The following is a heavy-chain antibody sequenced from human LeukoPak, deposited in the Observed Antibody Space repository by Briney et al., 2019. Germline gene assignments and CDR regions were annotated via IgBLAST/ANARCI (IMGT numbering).Heavy chain of an antibody. CDR2: IYSGGNT. J-gene: IGHJ4*02. V-gene: IGHV3-53*01. D-gene: IGHD6-13*01. Sequence: GSLRLSCTASGFSVSHNYMNWVRQAPGKGLEWVALIYSGGNTHYADSVKGRFTISRDNSKNTLYLQMSSLRVEDTAVYYCTRDTPGIAASVSGGWGQGTLVTVSS. CDR3: TRDTPGIAASVSGG. CDR1: GFSVSHNY.